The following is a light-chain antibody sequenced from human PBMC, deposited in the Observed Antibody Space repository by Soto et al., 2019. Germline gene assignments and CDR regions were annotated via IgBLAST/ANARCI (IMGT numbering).Light chain of an antibody. CDR1: PGISSY. V-gene: IGKV1-8*01. CDR3: QQYHSYWWT. Sequence: ASRVNEYKCSLSAFTGDRVTIPCRASPGISSYLAWYQQKPGKAPKLLIYAASTLQGEVPSRFSGSGSETEFTLTINSLQPDDSATYYCQQYHSYWWTLG. CDR2: AAS. J-gene: IGKJ1*01.